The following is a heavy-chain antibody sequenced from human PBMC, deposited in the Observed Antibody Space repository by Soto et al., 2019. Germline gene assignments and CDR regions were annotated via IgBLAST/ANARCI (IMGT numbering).Heavy chain of an antibody. V-gene: IGHV3-13*01. CDR3: ARGVTIVRGVIIDLFDS. Sequence: GGSLRLCCAASGFTFSSYDMHWVRQATGKGLEWVSTIGTAGDTYYPGSVKGRFTISRENAKNSLYLQMNSLRAGDTAVYYCARGVTIVRGVIIDLFDSCGQGTLVTGSA. J-gene: IGHJ5*01. D-gene: IGHD3-10*01. CDR1: GFTFSSYD. CDR2: IGTAGDT.